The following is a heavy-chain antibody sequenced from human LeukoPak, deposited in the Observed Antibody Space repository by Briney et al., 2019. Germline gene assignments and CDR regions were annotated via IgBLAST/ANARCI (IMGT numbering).Heavy chain of an antibody. CDR1: GGSISSYY. V-gene: IGHV4-30-4*01. CDR2: IHYSGST. Sequence: SETLSLTCTVSGGSISSYYWNWIRQPPGKGLEWIGYIHYSGSTYYNPSLKSRVTMSVDTSKNQFSLKLSSVTAADTAVYYCAREEWFDPWGQGTLVTVSS. J-gene: IGHJ5*02. CDR3: AREEWFDP.